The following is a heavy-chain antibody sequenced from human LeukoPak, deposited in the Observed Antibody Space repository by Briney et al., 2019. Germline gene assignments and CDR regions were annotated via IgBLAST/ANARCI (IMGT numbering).Heavy chain of an antibody. Sequence: GGSLRLSCAASGFTFSSYSMNWVRQAPGKGLEWVSSISSSSSSYIYYADSVKGRFTISRDNAKNSLSLQMNSLRAEDTAVYYCARGVLTYYYDSSGFSRFDYWGQGTLVTVSS. CDR2: ISSSSSSYI. V-gene: IGHV3-21*01. CDR1: GFTFSSYS. CDR3: ARGVLTYYYDSSGFSRFDY. D-gene: IGHD3-22*01. J-gene: IGHJ4*02.